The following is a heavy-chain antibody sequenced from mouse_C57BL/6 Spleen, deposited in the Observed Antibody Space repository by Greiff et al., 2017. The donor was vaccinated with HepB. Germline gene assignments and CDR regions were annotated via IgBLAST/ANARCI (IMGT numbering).Heavy chain of an antibody. CDR3: ARGDYYGSSYVGWYFDV. Sequence: VQLQQSGAELARPGASVKLSCKASGYTFTSYGISWVKQRTGQGLEWIGEIYPRSGNTYYNEKFKGKATLTADKSSSTAYMELRSLTSEDSAVYFCARGDYYGSSYVGWYFDVWGTGTTVTVSS. CDR2: IYPRSGNT. D-gene: IGHD1-1*01. CDR1: GYTFTSYG. J-gene: IGHJ1*03. V-gene: IGHV1-81*01.